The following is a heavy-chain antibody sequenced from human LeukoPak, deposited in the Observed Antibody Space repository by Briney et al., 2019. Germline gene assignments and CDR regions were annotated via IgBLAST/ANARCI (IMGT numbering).Heavy chain of an antibody. CDR2: IIPIFGTA. D-gene: IGHD3-22*01. V-gene: IGHV1-69*06. CDR3: ARDEVYYDSSGYYYVKLDY. J-gene: IGHJ4*02. CDR1: GYTFTGYY. Sequence: GASVKVSCKASGYTFTGYYMHWVRQAPGQGLEWMGGIIPIFGTANYAQKFQGRVTITADKSTSTAYMELSSLRSEDTAVYYCARDEVYYDSSGYYYVKLDYWGQGTLVTVSS.